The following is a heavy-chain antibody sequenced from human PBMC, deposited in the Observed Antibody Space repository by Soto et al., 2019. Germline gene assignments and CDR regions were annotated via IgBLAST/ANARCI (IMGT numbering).Heavy chain of an antibody. Sequence: QVQLVQSGAEVKKPGSSVKVSCKASGGTFNNYPITWVRQAPGEGLEWMGGSIPIFGTANYAQKFQGRVTISVDESTRTAYMELSSLRSEDTAVYYCARGRRYSGDDHYYYFDMDVWGQGTTVTVSS. CDR2: SIPIFGTA. V-gene: IGHV1-69*01. CDR3: ARGRRYSGDDHYYYFDMDV. CDR1: GGTFNNYP. D-gene: IGHD5-12*01. J-gene: IGHJ6*02.